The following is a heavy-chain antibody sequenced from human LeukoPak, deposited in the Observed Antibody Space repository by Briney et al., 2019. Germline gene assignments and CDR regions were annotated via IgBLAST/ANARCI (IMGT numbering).Heavy chain of an antibody. Sequence: PGGSLRLSCAASGFTFSSYGMHWVRQAPGKGLEWVAFIRYDGSNKYYTDSVKGRFTISRDNSKNTLYLQMNSLRAEDTAVYYCAKDRGYYSESCFDYWGQGTLVTVSS. D-gene: IGHD2/OR15-2a*01. CDR3: AKDRGYYSESCFDY. V-gene: IGHV3-30*02. CDR2: IRYDGSNK. J-gene: IGHJ4*02. CDR1: GFTFSSYG.